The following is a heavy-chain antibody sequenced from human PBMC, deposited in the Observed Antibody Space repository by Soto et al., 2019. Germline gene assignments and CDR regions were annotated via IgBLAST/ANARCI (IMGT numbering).Heavy chain of an antibody. V-gene: IGHV5-51*01. Sequence: GESVTTSCDASGDSFTSNWIGWVLQMPGKGLEWMGIINPADSDIKYSPSFQGQVTISADKSISTVYLQWSSLQASDTAMYYCARNCREEKGSTIRRLDYWGQGTMVTVSS. J-gene: IGHJ4*02. CDR1: GDSFTSNW. D-gene: IGHD2-15*01. CDR2: INPADSDI. CDR3: ARNCREEKGSTIRRLDY.